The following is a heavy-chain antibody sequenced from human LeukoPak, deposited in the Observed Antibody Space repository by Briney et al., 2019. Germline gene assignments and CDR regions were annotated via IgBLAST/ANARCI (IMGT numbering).Heavy chain of an antibody. D-gene: IGHD2-21*02. CDR2: IWYDGSNK. CDR1: GFTFSSYG. J-gene: IGHJ4*02. CDR3: ARDQTAYCGGDCSIDY. V-gene: IGHV3-33*01. Sequence: PGGSLRLSCAASGFTFSSYGVHWVRQAPGKGLEWVAVIWYDGSNKYYADSVKGRFTISRDNSKNTLYLQMNSLRAEDTAVYYCARDQTAYCGGDCSIDYWGQGALVTVSS.